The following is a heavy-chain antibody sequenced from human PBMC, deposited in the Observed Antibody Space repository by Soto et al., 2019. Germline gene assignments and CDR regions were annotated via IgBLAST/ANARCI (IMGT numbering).Heavy chain of an antibody. CDR2: IDPSDSYT. CDR1: GYSFTSYW. J-gene: IGHJ6*02. Sequence: PGESLKISCKGSGYSFTSYWISWVRQMPGKGLEWMGRIDPSDSYTNYSPSFQGHVTISADKSISTAYLQWSSLKASDTAMYYCARRPPYGSGSYGVYGMDVWGQGTTVTVSS. V-gene: IGHV5-10-1*01. D-gene: IGHD3-10*01. CDR3: ARRPPYGSGSYGVYGMDV.